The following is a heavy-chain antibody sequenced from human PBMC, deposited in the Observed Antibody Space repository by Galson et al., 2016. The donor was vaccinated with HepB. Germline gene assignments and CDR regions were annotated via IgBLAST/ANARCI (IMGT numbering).Heavy chain of an antibody. J-gene: IGHJ4*02. D-gene: IGHD1-1*01. CDR3: ARAATSWSERKFDY. CDR2: IFHSGSA. Sequence: TLSLTCTVSGFSISSAGYYWSWVRQHPGKGLEWIGYIFHSGSAYYNPSLENRVSISVDTSKNQFSLRLTSVTAADTTVYYCARAATSWSERKFDYWGQGTLVTVS. CDR1: GFSISSAGYY. V-gene: IGHV4-31*03.